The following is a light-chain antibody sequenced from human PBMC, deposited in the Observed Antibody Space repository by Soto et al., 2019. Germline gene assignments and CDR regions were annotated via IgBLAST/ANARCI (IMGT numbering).Light chain of an antibody. Sequence: SVLTQPASVSGSPGQSITISCTGTSSDVGSYNLVSWYQQHPGKAPKLMIYEVSKRPSGVSNRFSGSKSGNTASLTISGRQAEDEADYYCCSYAGSSTYVVFGGGTKLTVL. J-gene: IGLJ2*01. CDR1: SSDVGSYNL. CDR2: EVS. V-gene: IGLV2-23*02. CDR3: CSYAGSSTYVV.